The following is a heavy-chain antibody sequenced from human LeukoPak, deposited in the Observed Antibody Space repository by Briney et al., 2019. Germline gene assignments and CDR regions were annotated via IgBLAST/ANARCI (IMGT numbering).Heavy chain of an antibody. J-gene: IGHJ4*02. V-gene: IGHV4-34*01. CDR2: INHSGST. D-gene: IGHD6-13*01. Sequence: SETLSLTCAVYGGSFSVYYWSWIRQPPGKGLEWIGEINHSGSTNYNPSLKSRVTISVDTSKNQFSLKLSSVTAADTAVYYCARAQQLAVDYWGQGTLVTVSS. CDR3: ARAQQLAVDY. CDR1: GGSFSVYY.